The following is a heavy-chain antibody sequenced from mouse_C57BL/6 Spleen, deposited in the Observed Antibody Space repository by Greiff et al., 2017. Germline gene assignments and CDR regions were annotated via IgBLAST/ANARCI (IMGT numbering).Heavy chain of an antibody. CDR3: AGDGNHAMDY. Sequence: VQLKQSGPELVKPGASVKMSCKASGYTCTDYNMHWVKQSHGKSLEWIGYINPNNGGTSYNQKFKGKATLTVNKSSSTAYMELRSLTSEDSAVYYCAGDGNHAMDYWGQGTSVTVSS. CDR2: INPNNGGT. V-gene: IGHV1-22*01. D-gene: IGHD2-1*01. CDR1: GYTCTDYN. J-gene: IGHJ4*01.